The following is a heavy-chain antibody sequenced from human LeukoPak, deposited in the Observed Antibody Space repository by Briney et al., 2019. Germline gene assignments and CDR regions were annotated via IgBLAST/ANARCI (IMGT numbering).Heavy chain of an antibody. CDR3: ARHVLPRSAMTTFCVSYFDY. V-gene: IGHV4-39*01. D-gene: IGHD3-16*01. CDR2: IYYSGST. J-gene: IGHJ4*02. CDR1: GGSISSSSYY. Sequence: SETLSLTCTVSGGSISSSSYYWGWIRQPPGKGLEWIGSIYYSGSTYYNLSLKSRVTISVDTSKNQFSLKLSSVTAADTAVYYCARHVLPRSAMTTFCVSYFDYWGQGTLVTVSS.